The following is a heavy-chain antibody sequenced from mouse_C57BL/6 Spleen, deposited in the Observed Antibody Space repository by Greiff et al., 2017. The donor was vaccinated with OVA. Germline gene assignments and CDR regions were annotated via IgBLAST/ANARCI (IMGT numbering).Heavy chain of an antibody. CDR2: IDPSDSYT. V-gene: IGHV1-69*01. J-gene: IGHJ3*01. CDR1: GYTFTSYW. Sequence: QVQLQQPGAELVMPGASVKLSCKASGYTFTSYWMHWVKQRPGQGLEWIGEIDPSDSYTNYNQKFKGKSTLTVDKSSSTAYMQLRSLTSEDSAVYYCARAQDAPGFAYWGQGTLVTVSA. CDR3: ARAQDAPGFAY. D-gene: IGHD3-2*02.